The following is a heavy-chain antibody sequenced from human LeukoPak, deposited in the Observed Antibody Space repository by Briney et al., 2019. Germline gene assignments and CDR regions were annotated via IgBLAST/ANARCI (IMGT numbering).Heavy chain of an antibody. CDR2: INPSGGST. V-gene: IGHV1-46*01. CDR1: GYTFTSYY. D-gene: IGHD3-3*01. CDR3: ARDGDFWSGYYVRRYFDY. Sequence: ASVKVSCKASGYTFTSYYMHWVRQAPGQGLEWMGIINPSGGSTSYAQKFQGRVTMTRDTSTSTVYMELSSLRSEDTAVYYCARDGDFWSGYYVRRYFDYWGQGTLVTVSS. J-gene: IGHJ4*02.